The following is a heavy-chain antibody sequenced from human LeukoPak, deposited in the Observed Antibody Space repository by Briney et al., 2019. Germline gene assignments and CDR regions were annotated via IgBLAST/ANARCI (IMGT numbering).Heavy chain of an antibody. D-gene: IGHD4-23*01. J-gene: IGHJ4*02. V-gene: IGHV3-30*02. Sequence: GGSLRLSCAASGFTFSSYGMHWVRQAPGKGLEWVAYIQYDGSNEQYADSVKGRFSISRDSSKNILYLQMNSLRAEDTAVYYCARDHAVVTLDYWGQGTLVTVSS. CDR2: IQYDGSNE. CDR1: GFTFSSYG. CDR3: ARDHAVVTLDY.